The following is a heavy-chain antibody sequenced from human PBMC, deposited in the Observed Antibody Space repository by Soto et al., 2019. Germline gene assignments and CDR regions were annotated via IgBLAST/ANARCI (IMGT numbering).Heavy chain of an antibody. V-gene: IGHV4-59*12. CDR2: IYYSGST. CDR1: GGSISSYY. Sequence: PSETLSLTCTVSGGSISSYYWSWIRQPPGKGLEWIGYIYYSGSTNYSPSLKSRATISADKSISTSYLQWSSLRASDTAMYYCAMTMVREVITTGANWVDPWGQGTLVTVSS. CDR3: AMTMVREVITTGANWVDP. J-gene: IGHJ5*02. D-gene: IGHD3-10*01.